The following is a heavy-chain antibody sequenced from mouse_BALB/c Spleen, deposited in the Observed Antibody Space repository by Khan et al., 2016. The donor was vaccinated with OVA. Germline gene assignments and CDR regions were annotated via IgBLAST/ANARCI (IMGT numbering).Heavy chain of an antibody. CDR2: LKYSGST. D-gene: IGHD1-1*01. V-gene: IGHV3-2*02. CDR1: GYSITSDYA. CDR3: ARSGTISTVVATDFDS. J-gene: IGHJ2*01. Sequence: VQLQESGPGLVKPSQSLSLTCTVTGYSITSDYAWNWIRQFPGNQLEWMGYLKYSGSTSYNPSLKSRNSITRTTSQNKFFLQLSSVTTEDTATYYCARSGTISTVVATDFDSWGQGTTLTVSS.